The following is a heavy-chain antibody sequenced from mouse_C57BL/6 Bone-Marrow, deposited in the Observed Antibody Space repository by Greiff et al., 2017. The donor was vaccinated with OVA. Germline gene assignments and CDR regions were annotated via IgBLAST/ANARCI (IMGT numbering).Heavy chain of an antibody. D-gene: IGHD1-1*01. CDR1: GFSLTSYG. CDR3: ASTSYYYGSGPCAY. Sequence: QVQLQESGPGLVAPSQSLSITCTVSGFSLTSYGVAWVRQSPGKGLEWLGVIWGVGSTNYNSALNSRLSIRKDNSKSQVFLKMNSLQTDDTAMYYCASTSYYYGSGPCAYWGQGTLVTVSA. V-gene: IGHV2-6*01. CDR2: IWGVGST. J-gene: IGHJ3*01.